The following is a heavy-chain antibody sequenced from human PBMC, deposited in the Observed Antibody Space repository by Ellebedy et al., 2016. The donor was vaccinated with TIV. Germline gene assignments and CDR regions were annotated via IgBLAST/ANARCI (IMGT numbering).Heavy chain of an antibody. Sequence: GESLKISXAVSGFTFSSYSMHWVRQAPGKGLEWVAVILYDGDNKDYTDSVKGRFTISRDNSKNTLYLQMDSLRADDSAVYYCARDIIPDYWGQGTLVTVSS. CDR2: ILYDGDNK. J-gene: IGHJ4*02. D-gene: IGHD3-10*01. V-gene: IGHV3-30-3*01. CDR3: ARDIIPDY. CDR1: GFTFSSYS.